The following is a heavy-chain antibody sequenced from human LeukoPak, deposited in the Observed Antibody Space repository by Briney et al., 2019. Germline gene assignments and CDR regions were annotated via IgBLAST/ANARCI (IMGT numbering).Heavy chain of an antibody. V-gene: IGHV3-33*01. D-gene: IGHD2-15*01. CDR3: ARDPGSDGRSWPSDYYFHY. Sequence: GGSLRLSCAASGFTFSSYAIHWVRQAPGKGLEWVAVIWYDGSNKYYADSVKGRFTISRDNSKNTLYLQMNSLRAEDTALYYCARDPGSDGRSWPSDYYFHYWGQGTLVTVSS. CDR1: GFTFSSYA. CDR2: IWYDGSNK. J-gene: IGHJ4*02.